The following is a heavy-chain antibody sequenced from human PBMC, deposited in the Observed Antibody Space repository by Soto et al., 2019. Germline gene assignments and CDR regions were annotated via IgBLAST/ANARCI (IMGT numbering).Heavy chain of an antibody. CDR2: IWYDGSNK. J-gene: IGHJ6*02. CDR3: ARDRGYCSGGSCSRTYYHYGMDV. D-gene: IGHD2-15*01. Sequence: GGSLRLSCAASGFTFSSYGMHWVRQAPGKGLEWVAVIWYDGSNKYYADSVKGRFTISRDNSKNTLYLQMNSLRAEDTAVYYCARDRGYCSGGSCSRTYYHYGMDVWGQGTTVTVSS. V-gene: IGHV3-33*01. CDR1: GFTFSSYG.